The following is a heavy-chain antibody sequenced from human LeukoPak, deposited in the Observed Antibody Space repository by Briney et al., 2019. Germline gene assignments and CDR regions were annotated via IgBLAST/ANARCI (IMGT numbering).Heavy chain of an antibody. CDR2: FNPNNGDT. CDR1: GYTFIDYS. J-gene: IGHJ4*02. CDR3: AREKLVAGNNFDY. D-gene: IGHD6-19*01. Sequence: ASVKVSCKASGYTFIDYSIHWVRQAPGQGLEWMGEFNPNNGDTTYAQKFQGRVTMTRDTSISTAYVELRRLRSDDTAVYYCAREKLVAGNNFDYWGQGTLVTVSS. V-gene: IGHV1-2*02.